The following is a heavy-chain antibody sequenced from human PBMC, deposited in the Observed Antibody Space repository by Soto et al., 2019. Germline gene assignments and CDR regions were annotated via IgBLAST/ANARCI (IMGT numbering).Heavy chain of an antibody. CDR1: GGSISSGGYY. J-gene: IGHJ4*02. CDR3: ARDEGGTTAIGG. Sequence: QVQLQESGPGLVKPSQTLSLTCTVSGGSISSGGYYWSWIRQHPGKGLEWIGYIYYSGSTYYNPSLKGGVTISVDTYKNPFSLKLRCVTAADTAVYYCARDEGGTTAIGGWGQGTLVTVSS. CDR2: IYYSGST. D-gene: IGHD1-1*01. V-gene: IGHV4-31*03.